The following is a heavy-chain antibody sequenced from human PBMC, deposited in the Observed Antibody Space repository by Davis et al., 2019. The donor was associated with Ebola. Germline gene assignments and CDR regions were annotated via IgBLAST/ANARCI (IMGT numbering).Heavy chain of an antibody. J-gene: IGHJ6*02. CDR3: AKYLWFRELSYYYYGMDV. D-gene: IGHD3-10*01. CDR1: GFTFSSYA. Sequence: GESLKISCSASGFTFSSYAMHWVRQAPGKGLEYVSAISGSGGSTYYADSVKGRFTISRDNSKNTLYLQMNSLRAEDTAVYYCAKYLWFRELSYYYYGMDVWGQGTTVTVSS. V-gene: IGHV3-64*04. CDR2: ISGSGGST.